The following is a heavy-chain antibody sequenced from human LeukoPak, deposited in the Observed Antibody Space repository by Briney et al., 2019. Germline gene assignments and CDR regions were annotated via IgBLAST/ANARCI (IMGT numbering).Heavy chain of an antibody. V-gene: IGHV1-69*01. D-gene: IGHD3-3*01. CDR3: ARVLDRRLMWVSDDLYGMDV. CDR1: GGTFSSYA. J-gene: IGHJ6*02. Sequence: ASVKVSCKAPGGTFSSYAISWVRQAPGQGLEWMGGITPIFGTANYAQKFQGRVTITADESTSTAYMELSSLRSEDTAVYYCARVLDRRLMWVSDDLYGMDVWGQGTTVTVSS. CDR2: ITPIFGTA.